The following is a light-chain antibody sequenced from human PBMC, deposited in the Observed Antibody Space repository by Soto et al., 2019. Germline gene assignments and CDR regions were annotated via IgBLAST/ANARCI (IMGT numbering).Light chain of an antibody. J-gene: IGLJ3*02. CDR1: SSDVGGYNF. Sequence: QSALTQPASVSGSPGQSITISCTGTSSDVGGYNFVSWYQQHPGKAPKLMIYEVSNRPSGVSNRFSGSKSGSSASLAITGLQAEDEADYYCHSYDTSLTGEVFGGGTK. CDR3: HSYDTSLTGEV. V-gene: IGLV2-14*01. CDR2: EVS.